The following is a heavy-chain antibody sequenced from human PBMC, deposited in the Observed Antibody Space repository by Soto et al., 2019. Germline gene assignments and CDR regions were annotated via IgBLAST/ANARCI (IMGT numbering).Heavy chain of an antibody. V-gene: IGHV4-39*01. CDR3: APLTVSLSGPYGIHF. J-gene: IGHJ6*02. CDR1: GYSVSSSDYY. CDR2: MFYSGLT. D-gene: IGHD2-15*01. Sequence: SETLSLTCSVSGYSVSSSDYYWAWIRQPPGKGLEWIGSMFYSGLTYYNPSLKSRVTLSVDTSKNQFSVRLNSVTAADTAVYYCAPLTVSLSGPYGIHFWGQGTSVTVSS.